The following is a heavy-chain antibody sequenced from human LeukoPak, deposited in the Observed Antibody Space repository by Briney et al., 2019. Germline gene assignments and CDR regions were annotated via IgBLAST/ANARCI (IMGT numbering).Heavy chain of an antibody. V-gene: IGHV4-59*01. CDR1: GGSISSYY. CDR3: ARVNFFGYSSGWSANPYYFDY. D-gene: IGHD6-19*01. Sequence: PSETLSLTRTVSGGSISSYYWSWIRQPPGKGLEWIGYIYYSGSTNYNPSLKSRVTISVDTSKNQFSLKLSSVTAADTAVYYCARVNFFGYSSGWSANPYYFDYWGQGTLVTVSS. J-gene: IGHJ4*02. CDR2: IYYSGST.